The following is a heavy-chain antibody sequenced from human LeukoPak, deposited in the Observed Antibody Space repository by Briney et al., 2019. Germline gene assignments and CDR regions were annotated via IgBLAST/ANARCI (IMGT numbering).Heavy chain of an antibody. V-gene: IGHV4-59*01. CDR3: ARCWDY. J-gene: IGHJ4*02. CDR1: GGSFSGYY. Sequence: PSETLSLTCTVSGGSFSGYYWTWIRQPPGKGLQWIGYINYSGSTKYNPSLKSRVSISVDTSKNQFSLRLTSVTAADTAVYYCARCWDYWGQGTLVTVSS. CDR2: INYSGST.